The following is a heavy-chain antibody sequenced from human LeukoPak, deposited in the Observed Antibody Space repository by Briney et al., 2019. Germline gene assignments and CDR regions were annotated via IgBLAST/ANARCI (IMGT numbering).Heavy chain of an antibody. V-gene: IGHV1-69*05. CDR2: IIPIFGTA. Sequence: SVKVSCKASGGTFSSYAISWVRQAPGQGLEWMGGIIPIFGTANYAQKFQGRVTITTDESTSTAYMEMSSLRSEDTAVYYCARGVGSRIAAALYYWGQGTLVTVSS. D-gene: IGHD6-13*01. CDR3: ARGVGSRIAAALYY. J-gene: IGHJ4*02. CDR1: GGTFSSYA.